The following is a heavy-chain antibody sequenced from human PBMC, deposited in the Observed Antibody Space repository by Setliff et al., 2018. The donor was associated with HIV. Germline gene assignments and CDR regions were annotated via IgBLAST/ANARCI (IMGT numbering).Heavy chain of an antibody. CDR1: GGSFSDYS. D-gene: IGHD6-13*01. V-gene: IGHV4-34*01. CDR2: TNHSGST. CDR3: ARATTGYSSIWYRNGLTYYYYMDV. J-gene: IGHJ6*03. Sequence: SETLSLTCAVYGGSFSDYSWTRIRQPPGRGLEGIGETNHSGSTSYNPSLKSRVSMSVDTSKNQFSLKLSSVTAADTAIFYCARATTGYSSIWYRNGLTYYYYMDVWGRGTKVTVS.